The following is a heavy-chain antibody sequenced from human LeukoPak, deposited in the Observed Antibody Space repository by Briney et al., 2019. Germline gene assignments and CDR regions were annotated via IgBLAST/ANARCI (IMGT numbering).Heavy chain of an antibody. CDR3: ARDRALMVYEDYYYCDMEV. J-gene: IGHJ6*03. D-gene: IGHD2-8*01. Sequence: SETLSLTRTVSGGSISSYNWSWIRQPPRKRLEWIGYIYYSGSTNYNPPLKSRATTPVDTSKDQFSLKLSSVTAADTAVYYCARDRALMVYEDYYYCDMEVWGKGTTVTVSS. V-gene: IGHV4-59*01. CDR1: GGSISSYN. CDR2: IYYSGST.